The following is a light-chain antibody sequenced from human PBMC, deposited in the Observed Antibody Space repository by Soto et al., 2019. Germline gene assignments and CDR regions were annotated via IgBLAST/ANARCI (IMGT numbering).Light chain of an antibody. CDR3: SSSTSSIIDDV. J-gene: IGLJ1*01. CDR1: SSDVGGYNY. Sequence: QSALTQPASVSGSPGQSITISCTGTSSDVGGYNYVSWYQQHPGKGPKLMIYEVSNRPSGVSNRFSGSKSGNTASLTISGLQAEEEADYYCSSSTSSIIDDVFGTGTKLTV. CDR2: EVS. V-gene: IGLV2-14*01.